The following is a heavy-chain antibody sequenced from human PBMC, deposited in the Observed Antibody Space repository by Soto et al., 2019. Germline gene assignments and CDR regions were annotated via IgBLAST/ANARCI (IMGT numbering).Heavy chain of an antibody. D-gene: IGHD3-10*01. CDR2: TYYRSKWFH. Sequence: SQTLSLTCAISVDSVSSYITSWNLISQSPSRGLEWLGRTYYRSKWFHDYAASVKSRITINPDTSKNQFSLELNSMTPEDTAVYYCARGNALDVWGQGTVVTVSS. CDR1: VDSVSSYITS. J-gene: IGHJ3*01. CDR3: ARGNALDV. V-gene: IGHV6-1*01.